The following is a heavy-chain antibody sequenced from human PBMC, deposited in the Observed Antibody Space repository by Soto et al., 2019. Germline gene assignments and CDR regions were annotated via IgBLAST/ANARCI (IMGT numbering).Heavy chain of an antibody. CDR2: IRSKTYGGAT. V-gene: IGHV3-49*03. Sequence: GGSLRLSCATSGFTFGAYIMSWFRQAPGKGLEWIGFIRSKTYGGATEYAASVKGRFTISRDDSKNTLYLQMNSLKTEDTAVYYCTTVNALDCSGGSCYNYYYGMDVWGQGTRVTVS. D-gene: IGHD2-15*01. J-gene: IGHJ6*02. CDR3: TTVNALDCSGGSCYNYYYGMDV. CDR1: GFTFGAYI.